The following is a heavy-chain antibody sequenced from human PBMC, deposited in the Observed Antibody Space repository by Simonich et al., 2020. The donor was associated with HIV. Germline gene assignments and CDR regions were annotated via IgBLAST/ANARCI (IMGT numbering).Heavy chain of an antibody. CDR1: GGSFSGYY. Sequence: QVQLQQWGAGLLKPSETLSLTCAVYGGSFSGYYWSWIRRPPGKGLEWIGEINHSGNTNYNPSLRSRVTISVDTSKNQFSLKLSSVTAADTAVYYCAREFVYYGSGLSPSWFDPWGQGTLVTVSS. D-gene: IGHD3-10*01. CDR3: AREFVYYGSGLSPSWFDP. V-gene: IGHV4-34*01. CDR2: INHSGNT. J-gene: IGHJ5*02.